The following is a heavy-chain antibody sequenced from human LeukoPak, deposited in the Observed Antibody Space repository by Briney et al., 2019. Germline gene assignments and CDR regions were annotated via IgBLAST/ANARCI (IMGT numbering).Heavy chain of an antibody. D-gene: IGHD3-10*01. CDR3: ARAAALIRGVHDY. Sequence: SQTLSLTCTVSGDSISSGNSYWSWIRQHPGKGLEWIGYISYSGRTYYNPSLKSRVTLSLDTSKKQFSLKLNSVAAADTAVYFCARAAALIRGVHDYWGQETLVTVSS. CDR2: ISYSGRT. CDR1: GDSISSGNSY. J-gene: IGHJ4*02. V-gene: IGHV4-31*03.